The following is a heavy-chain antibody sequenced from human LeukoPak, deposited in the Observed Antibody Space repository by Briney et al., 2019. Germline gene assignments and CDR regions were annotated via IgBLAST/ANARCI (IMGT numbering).Heavy chain of an antibody. CDR1: GFTFDNYA. CDR2: ISWGSGNK. J-gene: IGHJ4*02. D-gene: IGHD3-10*01. Sequence: GGSLRLSCAASGFTFDNYAMHWVRQAPGKGLEWVSGISWGSGNKGYADSVKGRFTISRDNAKNSLYLQMNSLRGEDTAFYYCAKADSSGYPPTYWGQGTLVTVSS. CDR3: AKADSSGYPPTY. V-gene: IGHV3-9*01.